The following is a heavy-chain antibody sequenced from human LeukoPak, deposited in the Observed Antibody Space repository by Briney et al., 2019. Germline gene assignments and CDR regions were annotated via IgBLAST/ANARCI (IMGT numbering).Heavy chain of an antibody. J-gene: IGHJ4*02. CDR1: GFTFGDYA. Sequence: PGRSLRLPCTTSGFTFGDYAMTWVRQAPGKGLEWLGFIGSKTSGGTTDYAASVKGRFTISRDDSKSIAYLQMNTLKTEDTAIYYCARGAFEYDTSGYYYTFDYWGQGSLVTVSS. CDR3: ARGAFEYDTSGYYYTFDY. CDR2: IGSKTSGGTT. D-gene: IGHD3-22*01. V-gene: IGHV3-49*04.